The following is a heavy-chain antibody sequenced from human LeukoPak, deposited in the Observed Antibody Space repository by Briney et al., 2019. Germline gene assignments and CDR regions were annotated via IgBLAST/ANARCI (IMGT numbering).Heavy chain of an antibody. D-gene: IGHD3-22*01. CDR2: INHSGGT. CDR1: GGSFSGYY. V-gene: IGHV4-34*01. J-gene: IGHJ3*02. Sequence: SETLSLTCAVYGGSFSGYYWSWLRQPPGRGLECIGEINHSGGTNYNPSLKCRVTISVDTSKHQFSLKLSSVTAADTAVYYWARGLVGRYYYDSSGYYRTHAFDSWGQGTMVTVSS. CDR3: ARGLVGRYYYDSSGYYRTHAFDS.